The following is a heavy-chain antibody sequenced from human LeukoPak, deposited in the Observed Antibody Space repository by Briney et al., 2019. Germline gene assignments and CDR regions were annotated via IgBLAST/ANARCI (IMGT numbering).Heavy chain of an antibody. CDR1: DASINTYY. CDR2: IHHSGGT. D-gene: IGHD5-24*01. CDR3: GRHRSGDAYNPLDY. J-gene: IGHJ4*02. Sequence: PSETLSLTCTVSDASINTYYWSWTRQPPGKELEWIAYIHHSGGTNSNPSLKSRVTISIDTSKRQFSLKLSSVTAADTAVYYCGRHRSGDAYNPLDYWGPGTLVTVSS. V-gene: IGHV4-59*08.